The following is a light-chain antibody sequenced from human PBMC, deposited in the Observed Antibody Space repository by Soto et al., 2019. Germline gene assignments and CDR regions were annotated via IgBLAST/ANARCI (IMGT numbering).Light chain of an antibody. V-gene: IGKV1-9*01. CDR2: GAS. CDR1: PAIASF. J-gene: IGKJ1*01. Sequence: IQLTQSPSSLSASVGDRVTITCRASPAIASFLAWYQQKPGTAPKLLIYGASTLQRGFPSRFSGSRSGTDYTLSIASLQPEDFATYYCLQLIGSPWSFGQGTKVEIK. CDR3: LQLIGSPWS.